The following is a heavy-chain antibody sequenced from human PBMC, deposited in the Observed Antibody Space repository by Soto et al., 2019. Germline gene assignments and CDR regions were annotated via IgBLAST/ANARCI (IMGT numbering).Heavy chain of an antibody. V-gene: IGHV3-9*01. Sequence: ESGGGLVQPGRSLRLSCAASGFTFDDYAMHWVRQAPGKGLEWVSGSSWNSGSIGYADSVKGRFTISRDNAKNSLYLQMNSLRAEDTALYYCAKDLTMVSGWYSSLPPDAFDIWGQGTMVTVSS. CDR2: SSWNSGSI. CDR1: GFTFDDYA. D-gene: IGHD6-19*01. CDR3: AKDLTMVSGWYSSLPPDAFDI. J-gene: IGHJ3*02.